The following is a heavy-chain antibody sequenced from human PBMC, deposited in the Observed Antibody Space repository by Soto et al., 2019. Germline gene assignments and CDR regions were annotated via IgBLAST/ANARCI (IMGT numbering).Heavy chain of an antibody. CDR1: GFTFSSYS. V-gene: IGHV3-48*02. D-gene: IGHD3-22*01. J-gene: IGHJ5*02. Sequence: AGGSLRLSCAASGFTFSSYSMNWVRQAPGKGLEWVSYISSSSSTIYYADSVKGRFTISRDNAKNSLYLQMNSLRDEDTAVYYCARDFRFYYDSSGYYASPRGQGTLVTVSA. CDR2: ISSSSSTI. CDR3: ARDFRFYYDSSGYYASP.